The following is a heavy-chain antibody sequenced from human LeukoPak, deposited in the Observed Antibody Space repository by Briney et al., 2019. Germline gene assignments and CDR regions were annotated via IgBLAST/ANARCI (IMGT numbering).Heavy chain of an antibody. V-gene: IGHV4-59*01. J-gene: IGHJ6*03. CDR1: GGSISSYY. CDR2: IYYSGST. D-gene: IGHD6-13*01. CDR3: ARDASQQLGYYYYYYMDV. Sequence: ASETLSLTCTVSGGSISSYYWSWIRQPPGKGLEWIGYIYYSGSTNYNPSLKSRVTISVDTSKNQFSLKLSSVTAADTAVYYCARDASQQLGYYYYYYMDVWGKGTTVTISS.